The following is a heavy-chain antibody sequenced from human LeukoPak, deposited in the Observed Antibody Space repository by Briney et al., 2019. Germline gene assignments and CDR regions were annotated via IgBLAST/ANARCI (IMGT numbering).Heavy chain of an antibody. CDR2: IYCSGST. Sequence: SETLSLTCTVSGGSISSSSYYWGWIRQPPGKGLEWIGSIYCSGSTYYNPSLKSRVTISVDTSKNQFSLKLSSVTAADTAVYYCARDGRRGRNDYWGQGTLVTVSS. D-gene: IGHD1-26*01. V-gene: IGHV4-39*07. J-gene: IGHJ4*02. CDR1: GGSISSSSYY. CDR3: ARDGRRGRNDY.